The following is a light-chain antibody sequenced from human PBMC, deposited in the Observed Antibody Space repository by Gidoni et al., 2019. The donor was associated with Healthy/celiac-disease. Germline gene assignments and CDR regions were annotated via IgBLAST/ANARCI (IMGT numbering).Light chain of an antibody. CDR3: SSYTSSILYV. CDR1: SSDVGGSNY. V-gene: IGLV2-14*01. J-gene: IGLJ1*01. Sequence: HSALTPPASVSGSPGQSLTISCTGTSSDVGGSNYVSWYQQHPGKAHKLMIYEVSNRPSGVSNRFSGSKSGKTASLTISGLQAEDEADYYCSSYTSSILYVFGTGTKVTVL. CDR2: EVS.